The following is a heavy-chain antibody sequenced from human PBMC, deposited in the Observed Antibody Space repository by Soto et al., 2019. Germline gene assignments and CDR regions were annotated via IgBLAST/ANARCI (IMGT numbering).Heavy chain of an antibody. J-gene: IGHJ4*02. D-gene: IGHD5-12*01. Sequence: ASVKVSCNVSGYTLTELSMHWVRQAPGKGLEWMGGFDPEDGETIYAQKFQGRVTMTEDTSTDTAYMELSSLRSEDTAVYYCATVKSDSGYDPGLRDYYFDYWGQGTLVTVSS. CDR2: FDPEDGET. V-gene: IGHV1-24*01. CDR3: ATVKSDSGYDPGLRDYYFDY. CDR1: GYTLTELS.